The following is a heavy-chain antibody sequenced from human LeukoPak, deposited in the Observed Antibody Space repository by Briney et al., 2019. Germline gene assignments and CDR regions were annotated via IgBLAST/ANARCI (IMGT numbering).Heavy chain of an antibody. CDR2: IYYSGST. D-gene: IGHD2-21*02. J-gene: IGHJ3*02. CDR1: GGSISSSSYY. CDR3: ARELPCGGDCWGFPRFVFDI. Sequence: SETLSLTCTVSGGSISSSSYYWGWIRQPPGKGLEWIGSIYYSGSTYYNPSLKSRVTISVDTSKNQFSLKLSSVTAADTAVYYCARELPCGGDCWGFPRFVFDIWGQGTMVTVSS. V-gene: IGHV4-39*07.